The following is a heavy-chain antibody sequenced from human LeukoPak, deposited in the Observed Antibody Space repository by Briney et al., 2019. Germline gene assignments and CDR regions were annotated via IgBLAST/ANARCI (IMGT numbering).Heavy chain of an antibody. J-gene: IGHJ4*02. CDR2: ISSSGSTI. CDR1: GFTFSDYY. Sequence: GGSLRLSCAASGFTFSDYYMSWIRQAPGKGLEWVSYISSSGSTIYYADSVKGRFTISRDNAKNSLYLQMNSLRAEDTAVYYCARVGPVYCSGGSCYRGGFDYWGQGTLVTVSS. CDR3: ARVGPVYCSGGSCYRGGFDY. D-gene: IGHD2-15*01. V-gene: IGHV3-11*04.